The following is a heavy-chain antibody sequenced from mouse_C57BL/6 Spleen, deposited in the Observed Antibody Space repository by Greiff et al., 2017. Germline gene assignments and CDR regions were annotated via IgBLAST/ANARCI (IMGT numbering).Heavy chain of an antibody. Sequence: QVQLQQSGAELVRPGASVKLSCKASGYTFTDYYINWVKQRPGQGLEWIARIYPGSGNTYYNEKFKGKATLTAEKSSSTAYMQLSSLTSEDSAVYFCAGYYGGFAYWGQGTLVTVSA. J-gene: IGHJ3*01. CDR2: IYPGSGNT. D-gene: IGHD1-1*01. V-gene: IGHV1-76*01. CDR1: GYTFTDYY. CDR3: AGYYGGFAY.